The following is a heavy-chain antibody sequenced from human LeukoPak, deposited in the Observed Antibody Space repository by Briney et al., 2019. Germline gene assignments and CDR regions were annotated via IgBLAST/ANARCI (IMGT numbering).Heavy chain of an antibody. D-gene: IGHD3-16*01. Sequence: GRSLRLSCAASGFTFSSYAMHWVRQAPGKGLEWVAVISYDGSNKYYADSVKGRFTISRDNSKNTLYLQMNSLRAEDTAVYYCARDYNVWGSKAHFDYWGQGTLVTVSS. CDR3: ARDYNVWGSKAHFDY. CDR1: GFTFSSYA. V-gene: IGHV3-30*04. CDR2: ISYDGSNK. J-gene: IGHJ4*02.